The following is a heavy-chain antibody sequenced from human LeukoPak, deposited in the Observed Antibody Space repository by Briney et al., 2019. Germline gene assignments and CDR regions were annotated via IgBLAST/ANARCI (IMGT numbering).Heavy chain of an antibody. CDR1: GFTFSSYW. Sequence: PGGSLRLSCAASGFTFSSYWMHWIRQAPGKGLEWVSYISSSSSYTNYADSVKGRFTISRDNAKNSLYLQMNSLRAEDTAVYYCARAYGSGYGMDVWGQGTTVTVSS. D-gene: IGHD3-10*01. V-gene: IGHV3-11*05. J-gene: IGHJ6*02. CDR3: ARAYGSGYGMDV. CDR2: ISSSSSYT.